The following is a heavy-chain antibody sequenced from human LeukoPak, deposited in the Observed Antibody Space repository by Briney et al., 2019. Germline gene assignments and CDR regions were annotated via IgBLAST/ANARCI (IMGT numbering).Heavy chain of an antibody. CDR3: ARGRYSSSWYVVDY. CDR1: GTSFSNHY. CDR2: INQSGNT. D-gene: IGHD6-13*01. V-gene: IGHV4-34*01. Sequence: PSETLSLTCAVYGTSFSNHYWSWIRQSPGKGLEWIGEINQSGNTKYNPSLESRVIISVDTSKIHFSLRLNSVTAADTAVYYCARGRYSSSWYVVDYWGQGTLVTVSS. J-gene: IGHJ4*02.